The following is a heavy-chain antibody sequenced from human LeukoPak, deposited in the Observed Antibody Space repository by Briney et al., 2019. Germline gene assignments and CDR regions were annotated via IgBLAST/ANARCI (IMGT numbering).Heavy chain of an antibody. CDR1: GFTFSSFG. CDR2: IRGSGGST. V-gene: IGHV3-23*01. Sequence: PGGSLRLSCVASGFTFSSFGLSWVRQAPGKGLEWVSAIRGSGGSTYYADSVKGRFTISRDNSKNTLYLQMNSLRAEDTALYYCAGGAGVYYYGMDVWGRGTSVTVSS. CDR3: AGGAGVYYYGMDV. J-gene: IGHJ6*02.